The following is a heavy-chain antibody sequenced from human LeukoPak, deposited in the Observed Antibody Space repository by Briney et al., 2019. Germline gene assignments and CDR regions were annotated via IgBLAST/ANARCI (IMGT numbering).Heavy chain of an antibody. CDR3: ARGFSPRRRMVRGVISSPLGY. Sequence: PGGTLRLSCAASGFTFSSYGMSWVRQAPGKGLEWVSAISGSGGSTYYADSVKGRFTISRDNSKNTLYLQMNSLRAEDTAVYYCARGFSPRRRMVRGVISSPLGYWGQGTLVTVSS. CDR2: ISGSGGST. D-gene: IGHD3-10*01. V-gene: IGHV3-23*01. J-gene: IGHJ4*02. CDR1: GFTFSSYG.